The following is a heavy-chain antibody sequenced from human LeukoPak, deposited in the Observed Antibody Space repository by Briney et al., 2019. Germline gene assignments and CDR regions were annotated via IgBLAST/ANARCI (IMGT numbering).Heavy chain of an antibody. V-gene: IGHV4-59*08. CDR1: GGSISSYY. CDR2: IYYSGST. Sequence: SETLSLTCTVSGGSISSYYWSWIRQPPGRGLEWIGYIYYSGSTNYNPSLKSRVTISVDTSKNQFSLKLSSVTAADTAVYYCASGDSSSWYQTNWGQGTLVTVSS. J-gene: IGHJ4*02. CDR3: ASGDSSSWYQTN. D-gene: IGHD6-13*01.